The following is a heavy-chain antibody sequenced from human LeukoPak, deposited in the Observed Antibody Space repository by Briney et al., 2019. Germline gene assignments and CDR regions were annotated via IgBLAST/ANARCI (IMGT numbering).Heavy chain of an antibody. Sequence: GGSLRLSCAASGFTFSSYGMHWVRQAPGKGLEYVSGISSNGGSTFYADSVKGRFTISRDNSKNTLYLQMGSLRAEDMAVYYCARKVAGNGFDYWGQGTLVTVSS. J-gene: IGHJ4*02. V-gene: IGHV3-64*02. CDR2: ISSNGGST. CDR3: ARKVAGNGFDY. CDR1: GFTFSSYG. D-gene: IGHD6-19*01.